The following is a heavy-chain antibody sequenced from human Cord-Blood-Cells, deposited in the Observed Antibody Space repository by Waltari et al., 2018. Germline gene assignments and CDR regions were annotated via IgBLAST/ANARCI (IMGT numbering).Heavy chain of an antibody. CDR1: GFTFSSYS. Sequence: EVQLVESGGDLVQPGGSLRLSCAASGFTFSSYSMNWVRQAPGKGLEWVSYISSSSSTIYYANSVKGRFTISRDNAKNSLYLQMNSLRDEDTAVYYCARDRVGYCSSTSCYEGDSYFDYWGQGTLVTVSS. J-gene: IGHJ4*02. CDR3: ARDRVGYCSSTSCYEGDSYFDY. CDR2: ISSSSSTI. V-gene: IGHV3-48*02. D-gene: IGHD2-2*01.